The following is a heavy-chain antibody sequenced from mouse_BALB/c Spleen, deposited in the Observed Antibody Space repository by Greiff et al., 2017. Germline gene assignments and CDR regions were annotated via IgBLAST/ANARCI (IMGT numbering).Heavy chain of an antibody. V-gene: IGHV1S127*01. CDR3: TRFGYYGSSLYYAMDY. CDR1: GYTFTSYW. J-gene: IGHJ4*01. D-gene: IGHD1-1*01. Sequence: QVQLQQPGAELVKPGASVKMSCKASGYTFTSYWMHWVKQRPGQGLEWIGVIDPSDSYTSYNQKFKGKATLTVDTSSSTAYMQLSSLTSEDSAVYYCTRFGYYGSSLYYAMDYWGQGTSVTVSS. CDR2: IDPSDSYT.